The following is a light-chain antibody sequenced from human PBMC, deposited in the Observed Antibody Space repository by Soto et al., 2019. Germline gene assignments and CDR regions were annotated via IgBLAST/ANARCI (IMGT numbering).Light chain of an antibody. V-gene: IGLV2-14*01. Sequence: QSALTQPASVSASPGQSITISCTGTSSDIGAYNYISWYQQHPGKAPKLMIYEVTNRPSGISNRFSGPRSGNTASLSISGLQAEDEADYYCSSFSSAIAFVFGTGTKVTVL. J-gene: IGLJ1*01. CDR2: EVT. CDR1: SSDIGAYNY. CDR3: SSFSSAIAFV.